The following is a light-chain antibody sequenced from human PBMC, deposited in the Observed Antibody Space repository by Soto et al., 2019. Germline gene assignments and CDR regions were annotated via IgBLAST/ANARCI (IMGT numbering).Light chain of an antibody. CDR2: GAS. CDR3: QQYNNWPPTWT. V-gene: IGKV3-15*01. Sequence: ERVMTQSPATLSVSPGERATLSCRASQSVGTNLAWYQQRPGQAPRLLIYGASTRATGIPARFSGSGSGTEFTLTISSLQSEDFAVYYCQQYNNWPPTWTFGQGTKVEIK. CDR1: QSVGTN. J-gene: IGKJ1*01.